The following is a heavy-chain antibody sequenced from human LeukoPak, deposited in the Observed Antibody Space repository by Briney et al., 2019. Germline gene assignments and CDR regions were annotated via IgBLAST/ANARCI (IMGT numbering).Heavy chain of an antibody. CDR3: ASIRVVPAATGTENFDY. J-gene: IGHJ4*02. CDR2: INPNSGGT. V-gene: IGHV1-2*02. D-gene: IGHD2-2*01. CDR1: GYTFTSYG. Sequence: ASVKVSCKASGYTFTSYGISWVRQAPGQGLEWMGWINPNSGGTNYAQKFQGRVTMTRDTSISTAYMELSRLRSDDTAVYYCASIRVVPAATGTENFDYWGQGTLVTVSS.